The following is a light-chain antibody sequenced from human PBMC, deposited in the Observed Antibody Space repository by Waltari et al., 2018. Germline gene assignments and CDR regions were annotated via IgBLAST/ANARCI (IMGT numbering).Light chain of an antibody. CDR3: CSYAYTYWV. Sequence: QSALTQPRSVSGSPGQSVTISCTGTSSDVGGYNYVSWYQQHPGKAPKLVIYDVSKRPSGAPDRFSGSKSVNTASLTISGLQAVDEADYYCCSYAYTYWVFGGGTKLTVL. CDR2: DVS. V-gene: IGLV2-11*01. CDR1: SSDVGGYNY. J-gene: IGLJ3*02.